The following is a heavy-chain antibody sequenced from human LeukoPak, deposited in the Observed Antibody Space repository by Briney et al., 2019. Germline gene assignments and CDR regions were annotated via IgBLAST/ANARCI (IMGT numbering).Heavy chain of an antibody. CDR2: IYYSGST. V-gene: IGHV4-30-4*01. J-gene: IGHJ5*02. CDR1: GGSISSGDYY. Sequence: SETLSLTCTVSGGSISSGDYYWSWIRQPPGKGLEWIGYIYYSGSTYYNPSLKSRVTISVDTSKNQFSLKLSSVTPEDTAVYYCAYYGDPPYNWFDPWGQGTLVTVSS. CDR3: AYYGDPPYNWFDP. D-gene: IGHD3-10*01.